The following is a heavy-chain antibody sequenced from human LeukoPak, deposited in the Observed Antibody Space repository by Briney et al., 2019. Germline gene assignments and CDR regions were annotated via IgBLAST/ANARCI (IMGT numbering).Heavy chain of an antibody. V-gene: IGHV1-2*02. D-gene: IGHD1-14*01. Sequence: ASVKVSCKASGYTFTGYYMHWVRQAPGQGLEWMGWINPNSGGTNYAQKFQGRVTMTRDTSISTAYMELSRLRSDDTAVYYCARVGTTTMVTYQRVLFDYWGQGTLVTVSS. CDR2: INPNSGGT. CDR3: ARVGTTTMVTYQRVLFDY. J-gene: IGHJ4*02. CDR1: GYTFTGYY.